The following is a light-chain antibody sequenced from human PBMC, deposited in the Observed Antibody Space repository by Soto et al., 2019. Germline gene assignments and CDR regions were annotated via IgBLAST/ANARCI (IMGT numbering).Light chain of an antibody. J-gene: IGLJ1*01. CDR3: SSYTSRNTLDYV. CDR2: EVS. Sequence: QSALTQPASVSGSPGQSITISCTGTSSDVGGYNYVSWYQQHPGKAPKLMIYEVSNRPSGVSNRFSCSKSGNTASLTISGLQAEDEADYYCSSYTSRNTLDYVFGTGTKVTVL. CDR1: SSDVGGYNY. V-gene: IGLV2-14*01.